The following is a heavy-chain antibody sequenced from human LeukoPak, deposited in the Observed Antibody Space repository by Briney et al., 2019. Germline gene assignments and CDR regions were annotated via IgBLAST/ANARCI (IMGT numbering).Heavy chain of an antibody. D-gene: IGHD3-22*01. J-gene: IGHJ5*02. CDR1: GDSVSGNIAA. V-gene: IGHV6-1*01. CDR3: ARSDGSGKNWFDP. Sequence: SQTLSLTCAISGDSVSGNIAAWSWIRQSPSRGLEWLGRTYYRSKWYNDYAVSVKSRITINSDTSKNHFCLQLNSVTPDDTAVYYCARSDGSGKNWFDPWGQGTLVTVSS. CDR2: TYYRSKWYN.